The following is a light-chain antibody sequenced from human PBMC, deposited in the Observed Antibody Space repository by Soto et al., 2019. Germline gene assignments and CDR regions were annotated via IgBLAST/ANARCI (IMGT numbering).Light chain of an antibody. V-gene: IGKV3-11*01. Sequence: EIVLTQSPGTLSLSPGERATLSCRASQSVSSYLAWYQQKPGQAPRLLIFVAFTRATDIPARFSGSGSGTDFTLTISSLEPEDLAVYYCQQRSNRPRTFGQGTKVDIK. J-gene: IGKJ1*01. CDR3: QQRSNRPRT. CDR1: QSVSSY. CDR2: VAF.